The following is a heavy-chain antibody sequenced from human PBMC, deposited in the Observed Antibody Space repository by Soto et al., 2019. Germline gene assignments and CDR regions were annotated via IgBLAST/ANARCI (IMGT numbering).Heavy chain of an antibody. V-gene: IGHV1-8*02. J-gene: IGHJ5*02. Sequence: ASVKVSCKASGYTFTSYDINWVRQVTGQGLEWMGWMNPNSGNTGYAQKFQGRVTMTRNTSISTAYMELSSLRSEDTAVYYCARGRRIAAAGTLYWFDPWGQGTLVTVSS. CDR2: MNPNSGNT. CDR3: ARGRRIAAAGTLYWFDP. D-gene: IGHD6-13*01. CDR1: GYTFTSYD.